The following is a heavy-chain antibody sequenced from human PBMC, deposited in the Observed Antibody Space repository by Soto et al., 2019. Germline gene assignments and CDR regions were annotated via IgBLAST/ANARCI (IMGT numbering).Heavy chain of an antibody. J-gene: IGHJ4*02. V-gene: IGHV1-2*02. D-gene: IGHD1-20*01. CDR1: GYSFTHFY. CDR3: ARASGRPLTVSAPLGF. Sequence: QVQLVQSGAEMKKLGASVKVSCKASGYSFTHFYVHWVRQAPGQGLEWMGWINPYTSTTTNAPKFEGRISMTRDKSVSTAYMELSGLRSDDSALYCCARASGRPLTVSAPLGFWGQGTLVAVSS. CDR2: INPYTSTT.